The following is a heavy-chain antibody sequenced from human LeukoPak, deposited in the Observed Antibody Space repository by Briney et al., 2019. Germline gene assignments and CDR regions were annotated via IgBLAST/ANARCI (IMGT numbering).Heavy chain of an antibody. D-gene: IGHD2-21*01. CDR3: ASLCGGDCYGAFDI. Sequence: KPSETLSLTCTVPGGSISSYYWSWIRQPPGKGLGWIGYIYYSGSTNYNPSLKSRVTISVDTSKNQFSLKLSSVTAADTAVYYCASLCGGDCYGAFDIWGQGTMVTVSS. CDR2: IYYSGST. V-gene: IGHV4-59*13. J-gene: IGHJ3*02. CDR1: GGSISSYY.